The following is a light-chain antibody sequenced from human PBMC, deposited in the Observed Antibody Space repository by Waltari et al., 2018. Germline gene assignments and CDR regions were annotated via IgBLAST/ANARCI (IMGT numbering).Light chain of an antibody. J-gene: IGKJ2*02. CDR2: GAS. Sequence: ETVLTQSPGTLSLSPGGGATLSCRASQSVSSSYLAWYQQKPGQAPRLLIYGASSRATGIPDRFSGSGSGTDFTLTIIRLETEDFAVYYCHQYGSSPGTFGQGTKLEIK. CDR1: QSVSSSY. CDR3: HQYGSSPGT. V-gene: IGKV3-20*01.